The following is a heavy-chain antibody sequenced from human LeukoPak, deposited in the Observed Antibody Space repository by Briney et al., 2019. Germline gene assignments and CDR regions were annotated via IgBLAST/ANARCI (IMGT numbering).Heavy chain of an antibody. J-gene: IGHJ4*02. CDR2: MNTNSGNT. V-gene: IGHV1-8*01. D-gene: IGHD3-16*01. CDR1: GYTFTSYD. CDR3: ARGMLTFGGVMGN. Sequence: ASVKVSCKASGYTFTSYDINWVRKATGQVLEWMGWMNTNSGNTGYAQKFQGRVTMTRNTSISTAYMELSSLRSEDTAVYYCARGMLTFGGVMGNWGQGTLVTVSS.